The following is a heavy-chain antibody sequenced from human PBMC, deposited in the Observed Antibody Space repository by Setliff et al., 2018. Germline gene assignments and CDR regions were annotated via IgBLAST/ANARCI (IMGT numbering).Heavy chain of an antibody. D-gene: IGHD6-13*01. CDR1: GYTFTGYY. CDR3: AREGMGHLYRYSSSWYLSY. V-gene: IGHV1-2*04. Sequence: ASVKVSCKASGYTFTGYYMHWVRQAPGQGLEWMGGNKPNSGGTNYAQKFQGWVTMTRDTSISTAYMELSRLSSDDTAVYYCAREGMGHLYRYSSSWYLSYWGKGTLVTVSS. CDR2: NKPNSGGT. J-gene: IGHJ4*02.